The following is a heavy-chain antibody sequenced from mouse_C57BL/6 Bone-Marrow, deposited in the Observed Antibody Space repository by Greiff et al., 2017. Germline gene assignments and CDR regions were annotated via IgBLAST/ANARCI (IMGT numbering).Heavy chain of an antibody. CDR2: FHTYNDDT. V-gene: IGHV1-47*01. CDR3: AISSTFIYYFDY. J-gene: IGHJ2*01. CDR1: GYSFTTYP. Sequence: QVQLQQSGADLVKPSPSLSMSCTASGYSFTTYPFEWMKQNHGKSLEWIGNFHTYNDDTKYNAMFKSQASFTVETSSNTFYLKLSRLTSDDSAVYDTAISSTFIYYFDYWGQGTTLTVSS. D-gene: IGHD5-1*01.